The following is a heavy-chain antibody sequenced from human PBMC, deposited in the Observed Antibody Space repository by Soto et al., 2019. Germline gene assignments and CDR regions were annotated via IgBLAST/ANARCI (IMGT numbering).Heavy chain of an antibody. CDR1: GGPISSYY. J-gene: IGHJ3*02. D-gene: IGHD4-17*01. V-gene: IGHV4-59*08. CDR2: IYYSGST. Sequence: SETLSLTCTVSGGPISSYYWSWIRQPPGKGLEWIGYIYYSGSTNYNPSLKSRVTISVDTSKNQFSLKLSSVTAADTAVYYCARPTTDDVACDIWGQGTMVTVSS. CDR3: ARPTTDDVACDI.